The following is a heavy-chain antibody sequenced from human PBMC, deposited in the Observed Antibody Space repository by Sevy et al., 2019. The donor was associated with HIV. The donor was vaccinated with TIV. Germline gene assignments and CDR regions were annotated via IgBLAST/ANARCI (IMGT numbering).Heavy chain of an antibody. V-gene: IGHV3-11*01. CDR1: GFTFSDYY. D-gene: IGHD3-16*02. Sequence: GGSLRLSCAASGFTFSDYYMSWIRQAPGKGLEWVSYISSSGSTIYYADSVKGRFTISRDNAKNSLYLQMNSLRAEDTAVYYCARVHHDYVWGSYHHWGQGTLVTVSS. CDR3: ARVHHDYVWGSYHH. CDR2: ISSSGSTI. J-gene: IGHJ5*02.